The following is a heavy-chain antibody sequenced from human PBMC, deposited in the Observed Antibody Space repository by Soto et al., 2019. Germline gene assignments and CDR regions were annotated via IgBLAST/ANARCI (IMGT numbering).Heavy chain of an antibody. J-gene: IGHJ6*03. V-gene: IGHV5-51*01. CDR3: ARAWNARSLGRVYYFYYMDV. D-gene: IGHD1-1*01. CDR1: GYSFISYW. CDR2: IYPGDSDT. Sequence: GESLKISCMGSGYSFISYWIAWVRQMPGKGLEWMGIIYPGDSDTRYSPSFQGQVTISADKSISTAYLQWSSLKASDTAVYFCARAWNARSLGRVYYFYYMDVWGQGTTVTVSS.